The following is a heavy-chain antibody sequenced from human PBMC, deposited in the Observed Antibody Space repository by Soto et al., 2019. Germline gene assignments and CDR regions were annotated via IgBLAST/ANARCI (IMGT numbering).Heavy chain of an antibody. J-gene: IGHJ6*01. CDR1: CGSIRTSTYY. CDR3: ARLPDEGLAEAGGMEV. V-gene: IGHV4-39*01. Sequence: SETLSLTCIGSCGSIRTSTYYWGWIVQPPVKGLDWIGSIYYSGLTHYAPSFKSRVTMFVDTSKNQISLRLSSVTAADTAVYFCARLPDEGLAEAGGMEVWGQGTTVSVSS. CDR2: IYYSGLT. D-gene: IGHD3-16*01.